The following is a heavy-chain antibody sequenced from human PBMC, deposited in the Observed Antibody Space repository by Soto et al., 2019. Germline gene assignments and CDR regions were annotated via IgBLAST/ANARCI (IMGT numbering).Heavy chain of an antibody. CDR1: GFTFSNFP. Sequence: EVQLVESGGGLVQPGGSLRLSCAASGFTFSNFPMTWVRQAPGKGLEWVSYISGASNYIYYADSVKGRFTISRDNAKNSMALQINSLRDGDTAMYYCARQVYTVVTPIDYWGQGNLASGPS. V-gene: IGHV3-48*02. J-gene: IGHJ4*02. CDR2: ISGASNYI. D-gene: IGHD2-21*02. CDR3: ARQVYTVVTPIDY.